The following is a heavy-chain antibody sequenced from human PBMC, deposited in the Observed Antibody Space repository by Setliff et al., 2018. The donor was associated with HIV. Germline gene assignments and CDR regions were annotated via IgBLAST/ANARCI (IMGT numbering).Heavy chain of an antibody. Sequence: GGSLRLSCTVSGFTFGDYGMNWVRQAPGKGLEWVSFIESKAYGGSTYYADSVKGRFTISRDNSKNTLYLQMNSLRAEDTAVYYCAKEYCSSNKCYYYYYMDVWGKGTTVTVSS. D-gene: IGHD2-2*01. J-gene: IGHJ6*03. CDR1: GFTFGDYG. CDR3: AKEYCSSNKCYYYYYMDV. CDR2: IESKAYGGST. V-gene: IGHV3-23*01.